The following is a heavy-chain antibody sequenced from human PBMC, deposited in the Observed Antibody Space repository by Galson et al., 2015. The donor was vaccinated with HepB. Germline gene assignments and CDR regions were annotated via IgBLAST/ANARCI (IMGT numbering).Heavy chain of an antibody. D-gene: IGHD5-18*01. CDR1: GFTFSNAW. CDR3: TTGGVIVRDSYGNQLVPDY. CDR2: IKSKTDGGTT. V-gene: IGHV3-15*01. J-gene: IGHJ4*02. Sequence: SLRLSCAASGFTFSNAWMSWVRQAPGKGLEWVGRIKSKTDGGTTDYAAPVKGRFTISRDDSKNTLYLQMNSLKTEDTAVYYCTTGGVIVRDSYGNQLVPDYWGQGTLVTVSS.